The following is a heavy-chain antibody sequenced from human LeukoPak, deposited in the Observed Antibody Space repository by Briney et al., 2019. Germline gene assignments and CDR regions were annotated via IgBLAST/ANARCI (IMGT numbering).Heavy chain of an antibody. Sequence: PSQTLSLTCAGSGGSISSGGYSWSWIRQPPGKGLEWIGYIYHSGSTYYNPSLKSRVTISVDRSKNQFSLSLRYVTAADTAVYYCARDHSRWSTTGHWFDPWGQGVLVTVSS. CDR1: GGSISSGGYS. V-gene: IGHV4-30-2*01. J-gene: IGHJ5*02. CDR2: IYHSGST. D-gene: IGHD1-14*01. CDR3: ARDHSRWSTTGHWFDP.